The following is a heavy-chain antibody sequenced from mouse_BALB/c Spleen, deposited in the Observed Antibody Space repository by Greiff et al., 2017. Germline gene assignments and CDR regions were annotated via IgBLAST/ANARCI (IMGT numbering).Heavy chain of an antibody. CDR3: ARLITTVEGYFDV. CDR2: ILPGSGST. D-gene: IGHD1-1*01. CDR1: GYTFSSYW. J-gene: IGHJ1*01. Sequence: QVQLKESGAELMKPGASVKISCKATGYTFSSYWIEWVKQRPGHGLEWIGEILPGSGSTNYNEKFKGKATFTADTSSNTAYMQLSSLTSEDSAVYYCARLITTVEGYFDVWGAGTTVTVSS. V-gene: IGHV1-9*01.